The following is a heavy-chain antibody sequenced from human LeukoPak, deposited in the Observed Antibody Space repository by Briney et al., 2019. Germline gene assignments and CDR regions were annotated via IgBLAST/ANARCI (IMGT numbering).Heavy chain of an antibody. CDR1: GFTLSSYW. CDR2: IKEDGSEK. CDR3: ARGARTFDI. V-gene: IGHV3-7*01. Sequence: GGSLRLSCVASGFTLSSYWMTWVRQAPGKGLEWVANIKEDGSEKHYVDSVRGRFTISRDNTKNSLFLQMNSLRVEDTAVYYCARGARTFDIWGQETMVTVSS. J-gene: IGHJ3*02.